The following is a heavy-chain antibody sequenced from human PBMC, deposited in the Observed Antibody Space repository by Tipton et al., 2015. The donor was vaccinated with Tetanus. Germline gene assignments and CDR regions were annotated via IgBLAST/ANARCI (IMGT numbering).Heavy chain of an antibody. CDR1: GGSINPHY. CDR2: VYSSGST. V-gene: IGHV4-59*11. J-gene: IGHJ5*02. CDR3: ARDHRLSASYAGWFDP. D-gene: IGHD1-26*01. Sequence: TLSLTCTVSGGSINPHYWSWIRQPPGKGLEWIGNVYSSGSTYYNPSLKGRVTISVDTSTTQFSLRLNSVTAADTAIYYCARDHRLSASYAGWFDPWGQGTLVTVSS.